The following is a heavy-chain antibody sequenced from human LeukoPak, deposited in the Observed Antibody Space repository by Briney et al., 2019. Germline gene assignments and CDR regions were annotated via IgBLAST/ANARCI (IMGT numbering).Heavy chain of an antibody. D-gene: IGHD3-3*01. CDR3: ARRYYDFWSVRPGGAFDI. CDR1: GGSFSGYY. CDR2: INHSGST. V-gene: IGHV4-34*01. Sequence: SETLSLTCAVYGGSFSGYYWSWIRQPPGKGLEWIGEINHSGSTNYNPSLKSRVTISVDTSKNQFSLKLSSVTAADTAVYYCARRYYDFWSVRPGGAFDIWGQGTMVTVSS. J-gene: IGHJ3*02.